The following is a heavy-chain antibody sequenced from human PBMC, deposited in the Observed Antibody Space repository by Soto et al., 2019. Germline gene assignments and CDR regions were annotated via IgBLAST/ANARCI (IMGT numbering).Heavy chain of an antibody. J-gene: IGHJ6*02. D-gene: IGHD2-2*01. V-gene: IGHV5-51*01. Sequence: GESLKISCKGSGYSFTSYWNGWVRQMPGKGLEWMGIIYPGDSDTRYSPSFQGQVTISADKSISTAYLQWSSLKASDTAMYYCARQMSCSSTSCYGDPRYYYYYGMDVSGQGTTVTVSS. CDR2: IYPGDSDT. CDR1: GYSFTSYW. CDR3: ARQMSCSSTSCYGDPRYYYYYGMDV.